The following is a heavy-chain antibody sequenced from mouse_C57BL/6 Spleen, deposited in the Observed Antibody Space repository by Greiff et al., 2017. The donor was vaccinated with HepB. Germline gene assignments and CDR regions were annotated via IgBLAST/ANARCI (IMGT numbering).Heavy chain of an antibody. CDR1: GFNIKDYY. CDR3: ARSPYGSSYYYAMDY. CDR2: IDPEDGET. J-gene: IGHJ4*01. V-gene: IGHV14-2*01. Sequence: EVQLKESGAELVKPGASVKLSCTASGFNIKDYYMHWVKQRTEQGLEWIGRIDPEDGETKYAPKFQGKATITADTSSNTAYLQLSSLTSEDTAVYYCARSPYGSSYYYAMDYWGQGTSVTVSS. D-gene: IGHD1-1*01.